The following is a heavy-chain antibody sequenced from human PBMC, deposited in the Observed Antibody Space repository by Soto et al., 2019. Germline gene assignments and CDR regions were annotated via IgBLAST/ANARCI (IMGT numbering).Heavy chain of an antibody. D-gene: IGHD5-18*01. V-gene: IGHV1-18*01. CDR1: GYTFTSYG. Sequence: QVQLVQSGAEVKKPGASVKVSCKASGYTFTSYGISWVRQAPGQGLEWMGWISAYNGNTNYAQKLQDRVTMTTDTPTSTAYMQLRRPRSDDTAVHYCARVPTAIVGTHYYFDYWGQGTLVTVSS. J-gene: IGHJ4*02. CDR2: ISAYNGNT. CDR3: ARVPTAIVGTHYYFDY.